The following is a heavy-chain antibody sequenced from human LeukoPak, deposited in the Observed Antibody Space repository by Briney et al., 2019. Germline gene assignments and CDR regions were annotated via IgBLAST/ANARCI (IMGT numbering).Heavy chain of an antibody. D-gene: IGHD2-21*02. CDR2: TRNKANSYTT. CDR3: ARLAYCGGDCYSAHDAFDI. CDR1: GFTFSDHY. J-gene: IGHJ3*02. Sequence: GGSLRLSCAASGFTFSDHYMDWVRQAPGKGLEWVGRTRNKANSYTTEYAASVKGRFTISRDDSKSSLYLQMNNLKTEDTAVYYCARLAYCGGDCYSAHDAFDIWGQGTMVTVSS. V-gene: IGHV3-72*01.